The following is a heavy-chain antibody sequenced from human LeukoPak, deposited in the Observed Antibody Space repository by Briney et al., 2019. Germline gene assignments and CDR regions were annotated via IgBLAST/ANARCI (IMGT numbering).Heavy chain of an antibody. V-gene: IGHV3-30*18. D-gene: IGHD1-1*01. Sequence: PGGSLRLSCEVSGFTFTHYGMHWVRQAPGKGLEWVAVISYDGSNKYYADSVKGRFTISRDNSKNTLYLQMNSLRAEDTAVYYCAKEVRRYKGFDYWGQGTLVTVSS. J-gene: IGHJ4*02. CDR2: ISYDGSNK. CDR1: GFTFTHYG. CDR3: AKEVRRYKGFDY.